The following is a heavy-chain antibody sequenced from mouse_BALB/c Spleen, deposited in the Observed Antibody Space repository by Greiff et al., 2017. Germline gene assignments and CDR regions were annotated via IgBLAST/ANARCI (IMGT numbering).Heavy chain of an antibody. D-gene: IGHD2-10*01. CDR2: IDPSDSET. V-gene: IGHV1S126*01. CDR1: GYSFTSYW. J-gene: IGHJ3*01. CDR3: ATSYYGNLTWFAY. Sequence: VQLQESGPQLVRPGASVKISCKASGYSFTSYWMHWVKQRPGQGLEWIGMIDPSDSETRLNQKFKDKATLTVDKSSSTAYMQLSSPTSEDSAVYYCATSYYGNLTWFAYWGQGTLVTVSA.